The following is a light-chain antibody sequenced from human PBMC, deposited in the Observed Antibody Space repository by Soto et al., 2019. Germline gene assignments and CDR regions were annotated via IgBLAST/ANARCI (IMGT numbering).Light chain of an antibody. CDR3: QQTYSTPWT. CDR1: QSISTY. J-gene: IGKJ1*01. CDR2: GAS. Sequence: DTPMTQSPSSLSASVGDRVTITCRASQSISTYFNWYQQKPGKAPNLLMYGASYLQSGVPSRFSGSGSGTDFTLTISSLQPEDFATYYCQQTYSTPWTFGQGTKVDIK. V-gene: IGKV1-39*01.